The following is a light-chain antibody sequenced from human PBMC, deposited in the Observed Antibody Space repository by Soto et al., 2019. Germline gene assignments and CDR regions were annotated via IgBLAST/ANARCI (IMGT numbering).Light chain of an antibody. Sequence: DIQMTQSPSSVSASVGDRVTITCRASQGISSWLAWYQKKPGKAPNLLIYAASSLQSGVPSRCSGSESGTEFTLTISSLQTEDCAIYFCQQANSFPITFVQGTRLEIK. V-gene: IGKV1-12*01. CDR1: QGISSW. CDR2: AAS. J-gene: IGKJ5*01. CDR3: QQANSFPIT.